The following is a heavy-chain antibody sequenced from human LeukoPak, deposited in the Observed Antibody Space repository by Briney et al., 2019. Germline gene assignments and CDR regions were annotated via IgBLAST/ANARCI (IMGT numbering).Heavy chain of an antibody. Sequence: SETLSLTCAVYGGSFSGYYWSWIRQPPGKGLEWIGEINHSGSTNYNPSLKSRVTISVDTSKNQFSLKLSSVTAADTAVYYCARRVVVVPAAIAGYWFAPWGQGTLVTVSS. CDR2: INHSGST. CDR1: GGSFSGYY. D-gene: IGHD2-2*01. J-gene: IGHJ5*02. V-gene: IGHV4-34*01. CDR3: ARRVVVVPAAIAGYWFAP.